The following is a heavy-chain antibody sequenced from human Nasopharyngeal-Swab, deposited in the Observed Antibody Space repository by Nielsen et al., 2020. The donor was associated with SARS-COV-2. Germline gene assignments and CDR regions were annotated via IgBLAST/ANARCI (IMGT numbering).Heavy chain of an antibody. CDR3: ASGQCINGVCNPTDGLDV. Sequence: SVKVSCKASGFSITYRFLHWMRQAPGQALEWMGWITPFNGNAKYAQKFQGRVSITRDGSRTIASLELSSLRPDDTAMYFCASGQCINGVCNPTDGLDVWGQGTSVTVSS. V-gene: IGHV1-45*02. D-gene: IGHD2-8*01. CDR1: GFSITYRF. J-gene: IGHJ6*02. CDR2: ITPFNGNA.